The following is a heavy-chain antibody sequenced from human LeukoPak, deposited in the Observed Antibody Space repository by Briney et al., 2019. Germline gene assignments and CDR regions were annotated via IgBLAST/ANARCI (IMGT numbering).Heavy chain of an antibody. CDR1: GGTFSSYA. V-gene: IGHV1-8*03. D-gene: IGHD3-3*01. CDR2: MNPNSGNT. CDR3: ARSRQYYDFWSGSYYYYYMDV. J-gene: IGHJ6*03. Sequence: AASVKVSCKASGGTFSSYAISWVRQAPGQGLEWMGWMNPNSGNTGYAQKFQGRVTITRNTSISTAYMELSSLRSEDTAVYYCARSRQYYDFWSGSYYYYYMDVWGKGTTVTVSS.